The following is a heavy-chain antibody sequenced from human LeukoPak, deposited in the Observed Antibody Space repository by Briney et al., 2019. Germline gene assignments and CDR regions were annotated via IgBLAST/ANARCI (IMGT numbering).Heavy chain of an antibody. D-gene: IGHD3-10*01. CDR1: GGSISSYY. V-gene: IGHV4-59*01. J-gene: IGHJ6*02. CDR2: IYYSGST. CDR3: ARGNYYGSGSHYYYFALDV. Sequence: SETLSLTCTVSGGSISSYYWSWIRQPPGKGLEWIGYIYYSGSTNYNPSLKSRVTISVDTSKNQFSLKLSSVSVADTAVYYCARGNYYGSGSHYYYFALDVWGRGTTVTVSS.